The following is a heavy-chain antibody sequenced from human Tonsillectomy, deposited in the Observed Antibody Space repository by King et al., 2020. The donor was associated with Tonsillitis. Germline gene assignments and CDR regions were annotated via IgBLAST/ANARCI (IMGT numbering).Heavy chain of an antibody. CDR2: INHSGST. J-gene: IGHJ5*02. CDR3: ARQTPYYDILTGYYDGDNWFDP. Sequence: VQLQQWGAGLLKPSETLSLTCAVYGGSFSGYYWSWIRQPPGKGLEWIGEINHSGSTNYNPSLKSRVTISVDTSKNQFSLKLSSVTAADTAVYYCARQTPYYDILTGYYDGDNWFDPWGQGTLVTVSS. V-gene: IGHV4-34*01. CDR1: GGSFSGYY. D-gene: IGHD3-9*01.